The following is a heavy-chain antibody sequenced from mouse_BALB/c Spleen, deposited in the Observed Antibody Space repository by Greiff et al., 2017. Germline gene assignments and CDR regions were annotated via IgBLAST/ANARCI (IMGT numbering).Heavy chain of an antibody. CDR2: INPSTGYT. CDR3: AILTYYAMDY. CDR1: GYTFTSYW. V-gene: IGHV1-7*01. J-gene: IGHJ4*01. Sequence: VKLVESGAELAKPGASVKMSCKASGYTFTSYWMHWVKQRPGQGLEWIGYINPSTGYTEYNQKFKDKATLTADKSSSTAYMQLSSLTSEDSAVYYCAILTYYAMDYGGQGTTVTVSS.